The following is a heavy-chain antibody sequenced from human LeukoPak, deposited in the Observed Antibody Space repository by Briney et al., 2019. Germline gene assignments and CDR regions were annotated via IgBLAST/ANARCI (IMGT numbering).Heavy chain of an antibody. V-gene: IGHV3-21*01. D-gene: IGHD1-1*01. CDR1: GFTFSSYW. CDR2: ISSSSSYI. J-gene: IGHJ4*02. Sequence: GGSLRLSCAATGFTFSSYWMNWVRQAPGKGLEWVSSISSSSSYIYYADSVKGRFTISRDNAKNSLYLQMNSLRAEDTAVYYCARDGRTGGNFDYWGQGTLVTVSS. CDR3: ARDGRTGGNFDY.